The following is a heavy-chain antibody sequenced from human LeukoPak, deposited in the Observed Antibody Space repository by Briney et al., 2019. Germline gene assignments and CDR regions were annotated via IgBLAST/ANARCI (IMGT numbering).Heavy chain of an antibody. Sequence: SETLSLTCTVSGGSISSYYWSWIRQPPGKGLEWIGYIYYSGSTNYNPSLKSRVTISVDTSKNQFSLKLSSVTAADTAVYYCAKGGCSGGSCYYYYYMDVWGKGTTVTVSS. CDR3: AKGGCSGGSCYYYYYMDV. D-gene: IGHD2-15*01. J-gene: IGHJ6*03. V-gene: IGHV4-59*01. CDR2: IYYSGST. CDR1: GGSISSYY.